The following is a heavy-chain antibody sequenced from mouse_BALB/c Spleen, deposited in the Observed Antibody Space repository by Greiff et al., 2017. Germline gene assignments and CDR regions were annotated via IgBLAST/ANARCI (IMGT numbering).Heavy chain of an antibody. D-gene: IGHD2-1*01. J-gene: IGHJ4*01. Sequence: EVQLQQSGAELVRPGALVKLSCKASGFNIKDYYMHWVKQRPEQGLEWIGWIDPENGNTIYDPKFQGKASITADTSSNTAYLQLSSLTSEDTAVYYCARGNSYAMDYWGQGTSVTVSS. CDR2: IDPENGNT. CDR3: ARGNSYAMDY. V-gene: IGHV14-1*02. CDR1: GFNIKDYY.